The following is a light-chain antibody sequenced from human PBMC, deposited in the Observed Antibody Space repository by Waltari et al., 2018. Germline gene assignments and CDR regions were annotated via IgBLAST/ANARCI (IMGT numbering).Light chain of an antibody. J-gene: IGLJ3*02. CDR3: ALYMGSGIWV. Sequence: QTVVTQEPSLSVSPGGTVTLTCALSSCSVSTTSYPTWYQQSPGQAPRTLVYKADSRSSGVPDRFSGSILGNKAALTITGAQADDESDYYCALYMGSGIWVFGGGTKLTVL. V-gene: IGLV8-61*01. CDR1: SCSVSTTSY. CDR2: KAD.